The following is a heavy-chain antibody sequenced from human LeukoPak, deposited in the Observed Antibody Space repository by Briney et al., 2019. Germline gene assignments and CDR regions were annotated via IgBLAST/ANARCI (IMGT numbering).Heavy chain of an antibody. CDR2: ISSSGSTI. D-gene: IGHD3-10*01. CDR3: AXGYXSGXXXXDY. V-gene: IGHV3-48*03. J-gene: IGHJ4*02. Sequence: CAXSXFTFSSYEMNWVRQAPGKGLEWVSYISSSGSTIYYADSVKGRFTISRDNAKNSLYLQMNSLRAEDTAVYYCAXGYXSGXXXXDYWGQXTLVTVSS. CDR1: XFTFSSYE.